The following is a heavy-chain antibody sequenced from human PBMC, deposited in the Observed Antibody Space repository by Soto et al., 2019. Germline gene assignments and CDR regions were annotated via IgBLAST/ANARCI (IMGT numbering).Heavy chain of an antibody. CDR2: IYYSGST. V-gene: IGHV4-59*01. CDR3: ERDQGSGWYNYGMDV. D-gene: IGHD6-19*01. J-gene: IGHJ6*02. Sequence: SETLSLTCTVSGGSISSYYWSWIRQPPGKGLEWIGYIYYSGSTNYNPSLKSRVTISVDTSKNQFSLKLSSVTAEDTAVYYCERDQGSGWYNYGMDVWGQGTTVTVSS. CDR1: GGSISSYY.